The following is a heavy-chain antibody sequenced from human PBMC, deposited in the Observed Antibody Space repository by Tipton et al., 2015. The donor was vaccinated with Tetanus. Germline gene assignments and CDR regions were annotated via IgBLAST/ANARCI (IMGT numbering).Heavy chain of an antibody. Sequence: QMQLVQSGAEVKKPGASVKVSCKASGYTFTGYYMHWVRQAPGQGLEWMGWINPNSGGTNYAQKFQGRVTMTRDTSISTAYMELSRLRSDDTAVYYCARDSPAEWLKVEGSWFDPWGQGTLVTVSS. CDR3: ARDSPAEWLKVEGSWFDP. CDR2: INPNSGGT. J-gene: IGHJ5*02. V-gene: IGHV1-2*02. D-gene: IGHD5-12*01. CDR1: GYTFTGYY.